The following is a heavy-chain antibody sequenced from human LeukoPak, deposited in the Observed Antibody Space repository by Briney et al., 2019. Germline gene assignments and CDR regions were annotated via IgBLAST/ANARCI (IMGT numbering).Heavy chain of an antibody. CDR2: IIDCGNSI. J-gene: IGHJ4*02. CDR1: GFTFSSCA. CDR3: AKDPIFSGSYGVFDY. Sequence: GGSLRLSCAASGFTFSSCAMSWVRQAPGKGLEWVSTIIDCGNSIYYADSAEGRFTIFRDNSKNTLYLQMNSLRAGDTAVYYCAKDPIFSGSYGVFDYWGLGTLVTVSS. D-gene: IGHD1-26*01. V-gene: IGHV3-23*01.